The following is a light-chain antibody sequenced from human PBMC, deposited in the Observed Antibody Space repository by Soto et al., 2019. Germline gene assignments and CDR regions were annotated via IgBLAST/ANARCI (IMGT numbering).Light chain of an antibody. Sequence: DSQMTESPSTLSASVGDRVTITCRASQSISSWLAWYQQKPGKAPNLLIYKASTLESGVPSRFRGSGSGTEFTLTINSLQPDDYATYYCQQYNSYSWTFGHGTKVDIK. CDR3: QQYNSYSWT. CDR1: QSISSW. CDR2: KAS. J-gene: IGKJ1*01. V-gene: IGKV1-5*03.